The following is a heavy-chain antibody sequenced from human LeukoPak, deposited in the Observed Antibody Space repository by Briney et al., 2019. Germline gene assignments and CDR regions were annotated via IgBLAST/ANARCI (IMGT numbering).Heavy chain of an antibody. V-gene: IGHV4-30-2*01. D-gene: IGHD3-9*01. Sequence: PSQTLSLTCTVSGGSISSGGYYWSWIRQPPGKGLEWIGYIYHSGSTYYNPSLKSRVTISVDRSKNQFSLKLSSVTAADTAVYYCARGPVDDILTGWSFYYFDYWGQGTLVTVSS. J-gene: IGHJ4*02. CDR1: GGSISSGGYY. CDR2: IYHSGST. CDR3: ARGPVDDILTGWSFYYFDY.